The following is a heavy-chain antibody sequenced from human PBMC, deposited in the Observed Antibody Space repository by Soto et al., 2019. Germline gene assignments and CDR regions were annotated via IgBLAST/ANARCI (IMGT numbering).Heavy chain of an antibody. J-gene: IGHJ3*02. Sequence: PGGSLRLSCTASGFTFGDYAMSWFRQAPGKELEWVGFIRSKAYGGTTEYAASVKCRFTISRDDSKSIAYLQMNSLKTEDTAVYYCTRAPGCGYCSGGSCYSACLAFDIWGQGTMVTVSS. CDR3: TRAPGCGYCSGGSCYSACLAFDI. CDR1: GFTFGDYA. D-gene: IGHD2-15*01. V-gene: IGHV3-49*03. CDR2: IRSKAYGGTT.